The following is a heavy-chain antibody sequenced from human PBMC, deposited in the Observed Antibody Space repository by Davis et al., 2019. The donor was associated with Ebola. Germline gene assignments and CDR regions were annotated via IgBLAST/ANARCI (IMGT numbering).Heavy chain of an antibody. Sequence: ASVKVSCKASGYTFTGYYMHWVRQAPGQGLEWMGWINPNSGGTNYAQKFQGRVTMTRDTSISTAYMELSRLRSDDTAVYYCARGPRYYDRPGYYFDYWGQGTLVTVSS. J-gene: IGHJ4*01. CDR3: ARGPRYYDRPGYYFDY. CDR2: INPNSGGT. V-gene: IGHV1-2*02. CDR1: GYTFTGYY. D-gene: IGHD3-22*01.